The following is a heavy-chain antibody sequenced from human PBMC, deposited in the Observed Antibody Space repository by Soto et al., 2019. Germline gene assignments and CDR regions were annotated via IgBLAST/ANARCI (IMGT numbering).Heavy chain of an antibody. V-gene: IGHV6-1*01. CDR3: ARGVAGSGFDL. Sequence: PSQTLSLTCAISGDSVSSNTAAWNWIRSSPSRGLEWLGRTYYRSNWRHDYAVSVKSRITVNPDTSKNHFSLQLNSVTPDDTAVYYCARGVAGSGFDLWGLGTLVTAPQ. J-gene: IGHJ4*02. CDR2: TYYRSNWRH. D-gene: IGHD6-19*01. CDR1: GDSVSSNTAA.